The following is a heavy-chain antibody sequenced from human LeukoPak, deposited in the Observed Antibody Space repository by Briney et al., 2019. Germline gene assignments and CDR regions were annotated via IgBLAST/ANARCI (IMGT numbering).Heavy chain of an antibody. V-gene: IGHV1-24*01. CDR2: FDPEDGET. Sequence: ASVKVSCKVSGYTLTELSMHWVRQAPGKGLEWMGGFDPEDGETTYAQKFQGRVTMTEDTSTDTAYMELSSLRSEDTAVYYCATGSGGLAGTWHYYGMDVWGQGTTVTVSS. CDR1: GYTLTELS. D-gene: IGHD6-19*01. J-gene: IGHJ6*02. CDR3: ATGSGGLAGTWHYYGMDV.